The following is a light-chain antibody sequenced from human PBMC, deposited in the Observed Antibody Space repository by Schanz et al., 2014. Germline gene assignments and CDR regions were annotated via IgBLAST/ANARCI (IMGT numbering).Light chain of an antibody. V-gene: IGLV2-11*01. J-gene: IGLJ3*02. CDR3: QSYDSGLSGWV. Sequence: QSVLTQPRSVSGSPGQSVTISCTGTSSDIGAYNFVSWYQQHPGKAPKLMIYDVSKRPSGVPDRFSGSKSGNTASLTISGLQADDEADYYCQSYDSGLSGWVFGGGTKLTVL. CDR1: SSDIGAYNF. CDR2: DVS.